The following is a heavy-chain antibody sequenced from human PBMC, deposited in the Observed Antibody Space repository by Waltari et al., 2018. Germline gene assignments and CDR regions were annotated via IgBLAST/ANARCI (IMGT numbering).Heavy chain of an antibody. CDR1: GGSISSHY. CDR2: IYYSGST. V-gene: IGHV4-59*11. J-gene: IGHJ4*02. D-gene: IGHD3-22*01. CDR3: ARDSVDSSGYYRGVDY. Sequence: QVQLQESGPGLVKPSETLSLTCTVSGGSISSHYWSWIRQPPGKGLEWIGYIYYSGSTNNPSLKSRVTISVDTSKNQFSLKLSSVTAADTAVYYCARDSVDSSGYYRGVDYWGQGTLVTVSS.